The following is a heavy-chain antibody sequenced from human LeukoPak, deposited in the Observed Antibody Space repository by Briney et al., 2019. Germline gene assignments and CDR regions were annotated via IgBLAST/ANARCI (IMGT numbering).Heavy chain of an antibody. CDR2: IYSGGNT. Sequence: GGSLRLSCAASGFTVSSNYMSWVRQAPGKGLEWVSVIYSGGNTYYADSVKGRFTISGDNSKNTLYLQMNSLRAEDTAVYYCARGEGPYAFDIWGQGTMVTVSS. CDR1: GFTVSSNY. CDR3: ARGEGPYAFDI. V-gene: IGHV3-53*01. J-gene: IGHJ3*02.